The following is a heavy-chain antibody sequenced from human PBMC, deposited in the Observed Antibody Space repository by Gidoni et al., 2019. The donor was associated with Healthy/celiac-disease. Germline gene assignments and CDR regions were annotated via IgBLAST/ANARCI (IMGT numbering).Heavy chain of an antibody. J-gene: IGHJ3*02. V-gene: IGHV5-51*01. CDR1: RYSFNSEC. CDR2: IYPGYSDT. CDR3: ASADYYDSSGYYWRSAFDI. Sequence: VQLVPSGAEVNKPGESLKISCRGSRYSFNSECIGWVREMPGKGLEWMGIIYPGYSDTRYSPSFQGQVTISADKSISTAYLQWSSLKASDTAMYYCASADYYDSSGYYWRSAFDIWGQGTMVTVSS. D-gene: IGHD3-22*01.